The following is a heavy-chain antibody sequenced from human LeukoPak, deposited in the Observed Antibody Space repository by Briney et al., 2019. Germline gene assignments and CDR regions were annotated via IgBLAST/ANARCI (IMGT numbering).Heavy chain of an antibody. V-gene: IGHV4-4*07. CDR3: ACSSSGWFWNY. CDR1: DGSMSSYY. J-gene: IGHJ4*02. D-gene: IGHD6-19*01. Sequence: SETLSLTCTVSDGSMSSYYWSWIRQRAGKGLEWIGRLYTSGSTNYNPSLKSRVTMSVDTSKNQFPLKLSSVTAADTAVYYCACSSSGWFWNYWGQGTLVTVSS. CDR2: LYTSGST.